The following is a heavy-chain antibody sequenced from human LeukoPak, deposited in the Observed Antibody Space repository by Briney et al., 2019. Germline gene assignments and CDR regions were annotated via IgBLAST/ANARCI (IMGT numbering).Heavy chain of an antibody. CDR3: ARDRHCANGVCHNSPGMDV. CDR1: GFTFNNYA. Sequence: QTGGSLRLSCAASGFTFNNYAMNWVRQAPGKGLEWVADIWFDGKNEHFADSVRGRFTVSRDNSKNRMYLQINSLRVEDTAVYYCARDRHCANGVCHNSPGMDVWGQGTTVTVSS. V-gene: IGHV3-33*08. D-gene: IGHD2-8*01. J-gene: IGHJ6*02. CDR2: IWFDGKNE.